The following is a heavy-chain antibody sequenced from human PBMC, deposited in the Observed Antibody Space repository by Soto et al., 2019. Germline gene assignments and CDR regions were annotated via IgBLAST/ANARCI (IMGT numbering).Heavy chain of an antibody. CDR1: SGSISSSNW. CDR3: AREVYETAAFDI. CDR2: IYHSGST. V-gene: IGHV4-4*02. Sequence: QVQLQESGPGLVKPSGTLSLTCAVSSGSISSSNWWTWIRQPPGKGLEWIGEIYHSGSTNYNPSLKSRVTISVDKSKNRFSLNLSSVTAADTAVYYCAREVYETAAFDIWGQGTMVTVSS. D-gene: IGHD3-3*01. J-gene: IGHJ3*02.